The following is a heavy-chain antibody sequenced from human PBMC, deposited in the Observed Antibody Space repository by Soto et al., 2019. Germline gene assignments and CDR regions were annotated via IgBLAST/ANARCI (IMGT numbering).Heavy chain of an antibody. J-gene: IGHJ3*02. CDR1: GGSFSGYY. D-gene: IGHD3-10*01. CDR3: AKPFRGFTYYYGSGFRGDAFDI. Sequence: QVQLQQWGAGLLKPSETLSLTCAVYGGSFSGYYWSWIRQPPGTGLEWIGEINHSGSTNYNPSLKSRVTISVDTSKNQFSLKLSSVTAADTAVYYCAKPFRGFTYYYGSGFRGDAFDIWGQGTMVTVSS. V-gene: IGHV4-34*01. CDR2: INHSGST.